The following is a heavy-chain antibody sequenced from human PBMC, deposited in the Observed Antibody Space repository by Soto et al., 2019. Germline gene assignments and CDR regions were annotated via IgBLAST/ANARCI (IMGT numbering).Heavy chain of an antibody. CDR3: ARDRLSSGWTEYFQH. Sequence: EVQLVESGGGLVQPGGSLRLSCAASGFTVSSNYMSWVRQAPGKGLEWVSVIYSGGSTYYADSVKGRFTIYRDNSKNTLYLQMNRLRAEDTAVYYCARDRLSSGWTEYFQHWGQGTLVTVSS. J-gene: IGHJ1*01. CDR1: GFTVSSNY. CDR2: IYSGGST. V-gene: IGHV3-66*01. D-gene: IGHD6-19*01.